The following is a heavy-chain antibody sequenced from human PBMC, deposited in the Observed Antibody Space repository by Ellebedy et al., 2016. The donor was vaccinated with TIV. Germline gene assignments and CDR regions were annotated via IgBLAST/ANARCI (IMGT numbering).Heavy chain of an antibody. CDR1: GGSISSSSYY. V-gene: IGHV4-39*01. J-gene: IGHJ6*02. CDR2: IYYSGST. Sequence: SETLSLTXTVSGGSISSSSYYWGWIRQPPGKGLEWIGSIYYSGSTYYNPSLKSRVTISVDTSKNQFSLKLSSVTAADTAVYYCARLGIGMANYYYYGMDVWGQGTTVTVSS. CDR3: ARLGIGMANYYYYGMDV. D-gene: IGHD5-24*01.